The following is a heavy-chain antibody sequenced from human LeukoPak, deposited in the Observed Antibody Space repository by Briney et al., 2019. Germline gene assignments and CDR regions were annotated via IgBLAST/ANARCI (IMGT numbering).Heavy chain of an antibody. CDR2: IYYSGST. CDR3: ARHRVAIFGVVIDWFDP. Sequence: SETLSLTCTVSGGSISSSSYYWGWIRQPPGKGLEWIGSIYYSGSTYYNPSLKSRVTISVDTSKNQFSLKLSSVTAADTAVYYCARHRVAIFGVVIDWFDPWGQGTTVTVSS. D-gene: IGHD3-3*01. V-gene: IGHV4-39*01. CDR1: GGSISSSSYY. J-gene: IGHJ5*01.